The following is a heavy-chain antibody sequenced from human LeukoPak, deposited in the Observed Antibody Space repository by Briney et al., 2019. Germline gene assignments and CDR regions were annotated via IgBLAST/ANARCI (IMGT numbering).Heavy chain of an antibody. CDR3: ARGNAPMVRELRRWDWFDP. D-gene: IGHD3-10*01. J-gene: IGHJ5*02. V-gene: IGHV4-34*01. CDR1: GATISDPY. CDR2: NNHSEST. Sequence: KPSETLSITGSVKGATISDPYWSWNLHPPGKEPEWIGENNHSESTNYNPSLKGRVTISVDTSKNQFSLKLSSVTAADRAVYYCARGNAPMVRELRRWDWFDPWGQGTLVTVSS.